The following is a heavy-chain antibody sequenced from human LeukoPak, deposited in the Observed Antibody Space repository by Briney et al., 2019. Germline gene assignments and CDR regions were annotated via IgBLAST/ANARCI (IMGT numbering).Heavy chain of an antibody. CDR2: ITSSGSTI. J-gene: IGHJ6*03. Sequence: GGSLRLSCAASGFTFSDYDMNWVRQAPGKGPEWISYITSSGSTIYYADSVKGRFTISRDNAKNSLNLQMKTLRAEDTATYYCARDERDGYNSDHYYMDVWGKGTTVTVS. CDR3: ARDERDGYNSDHYYMDV. V-gene: IGHV3-48*03. D-gene: IGHD5-24*01. CDR1: GFTFSDYD.